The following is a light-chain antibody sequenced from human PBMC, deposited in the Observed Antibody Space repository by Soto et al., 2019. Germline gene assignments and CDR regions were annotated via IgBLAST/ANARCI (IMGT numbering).Light chain of an antibody. V-gene: IGLV1-44*01. CDR2: RNN. Sequence: QSVLTQAPSASDTPGQRVTISCSGGSSNIGRNTVNWYQQLPGTAPKLLIYRNNRRPSGVPDRFSGSKSGTSASLAISGLQSEDEADYSCSAWDDSLTDYVFGTGTKLTVL. J-gene: IGLJ1*01. CDR3: SAWDDSLTDYV. CDR1: SSNIGRNT.